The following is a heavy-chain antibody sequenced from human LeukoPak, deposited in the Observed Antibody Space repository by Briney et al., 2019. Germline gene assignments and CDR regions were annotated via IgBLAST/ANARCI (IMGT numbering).Heavy chain of an antibody. D-gene: IGHD6-19*01. V-gene: IGHV3-66*01. J-gene: IGHJ4*02. CDR1: GFTVSSNY. Sequence: GGSLRLSCAASGFTVSSNYMSWVRQAPGQGLEWVSIIYNGGSTYYADSVKGRFTISRDNFKNTLFLQMNSLRAEDTAVYFCVPNSGWYYWGQGALVTASS. CDR2: IYNGGST. CDR3: VPNSGWYY.